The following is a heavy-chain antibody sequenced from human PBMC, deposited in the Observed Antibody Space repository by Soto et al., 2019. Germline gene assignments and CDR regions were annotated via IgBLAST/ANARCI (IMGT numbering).Heavy chain of an antibody. D-gene: IGHD6-13*01. Sequence: SETLTLTCAFLSNSISSNKCRSWAHQPPGKGLEWIGEVYHSGNTNYNPSLKIRVIISVDKSKNQFSLKLSSVTDADTAMYYCARGERQQQRDYWGQGTLVTVS. CDR1: SNSISSNKC. V-gene: IGHV4-4*02. CDR3: ARGERQQQRDY. J-gene: IGHJ4*02. CDR2: VYHSGNT.